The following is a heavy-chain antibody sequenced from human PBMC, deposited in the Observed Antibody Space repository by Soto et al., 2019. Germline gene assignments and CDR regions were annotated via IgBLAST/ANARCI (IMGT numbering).Heavy chain of an antibody. Sequence: PSETLSLTCTLSGGAINDHYWSFIRQPPGKGLEWIGYIYYNGNTNYNPSLESRVTISVHRSRNQFSLRLTSLTAADTAVYYCARVRTGYFDYWGRGALVTVSS. CDR3: ARVRTGYFDY. CDR2: IYYNGNT. D-gene: IGHD3-9*01. J-gene: IGHJ4*02. CDR1: GGAINDHY. V-gene: IGHV4-59*11.